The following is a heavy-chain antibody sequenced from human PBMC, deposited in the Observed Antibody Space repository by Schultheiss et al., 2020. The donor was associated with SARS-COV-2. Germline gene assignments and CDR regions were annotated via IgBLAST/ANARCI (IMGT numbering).Heavy chain of an antibody. V-gene: IGHV4-59*12. J-gene: IGHJ3*02. Sequence: SETLSLTCTVSGGSISSYYWSWIRQPPGKGLEWIGYIYYSGSTNYNPSLKSRVTISVDTSKNQFSLKLSSVTAADTAVYYCARAGDIVVVPAGDAFDIWGQGTLVTVSS. CDR2: IYYSGST. D-gene: IGHD2-2*01. CDR1: GGSISSYY. CDR3: ARAGDIVVVPAGDAFDI.